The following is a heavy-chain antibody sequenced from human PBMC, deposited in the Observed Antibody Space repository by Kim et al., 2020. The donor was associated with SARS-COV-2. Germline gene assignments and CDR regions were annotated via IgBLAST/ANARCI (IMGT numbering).Heavy chain of an antibody. Sequence: GGSLRLSCAASGFTVSSNYMSWVRQAPGKGLEWVSVIYSGGSTYYADSVKGRFTISRDNSKNTLYLQMNSLRAEDTAVYYCASASITRFKERRYYGMDVWGQGTTVTVSS. CDR3: ASASITRFKERRYYGMDV. CDR1: GFTVSSNY. J-gene: IGHJ6*02. CDR2: IYSGGST. D-gene: IGHD3-10*01. V-gene: IGHV3-66*01.